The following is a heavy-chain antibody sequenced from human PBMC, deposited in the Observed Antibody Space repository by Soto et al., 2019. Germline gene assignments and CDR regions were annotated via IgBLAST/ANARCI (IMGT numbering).Heavy chain of an antibody. CDR1: GFNFDRYA. D-gene: IGHD2-8*01. CDR3: AKDPPVVCSTDCVGPRDDMDV. Sequence: SLRLSCSASGFNFDRYAMSWVRQAPGKGLEWVSSISGTSGHTYYADSVRGRFTISRENSNNTPFLQMSSLRVEDTAVYCCAKDPPVVCSTDCVGPRDDMDVWGQGTTVTVSS. J-gene: IGHJ6*02. CDR2: ISGTSGHT. V-gene: IGHV3-23*01.